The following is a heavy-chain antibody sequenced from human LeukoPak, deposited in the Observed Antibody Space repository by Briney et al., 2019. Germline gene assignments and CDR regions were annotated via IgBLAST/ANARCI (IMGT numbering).Heavy chain of an antibody. J-gene: IGHJ4*02. Sequence: GGSLRLSCVASGFTFSTFGMSWVRQAPGKGLEWVSAITGSGGNTEYADSVKGRFTTSRDNSKNTLFLQMNSLRAEDTAVYYCAKSGSYWYYFDYWGQGTLVTVSS. CDR3: AKSGSYWYYFDY. D-gene: IGHD3-10*01. CDR2: ITGSGGNT. V-gene: IGHV3-23*01. CDR1: GFTFSTFG.